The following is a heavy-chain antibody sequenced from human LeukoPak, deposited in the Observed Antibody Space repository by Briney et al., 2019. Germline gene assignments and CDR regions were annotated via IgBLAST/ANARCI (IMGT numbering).Heavy chain of an antibody. CDR1: GFTFSSYW. J-gene: IGHJ4*02. Sequence: PGGSLTLSCAASGFTFSSYWMSWVRQAPGKGLEWVANIKQDGSEKYYVDSVKGRFTISRDNAKNSLYLQMNSLRAEDTAVYYCARGIDHSIAAAGTSYWGQGTLVTVSS. V-gene: IGHV3-7*01. CDR2: IKQDGSEK. CDR3: ARGIDHSIAAAGTSY. D-gene: IGHD6-13*01.